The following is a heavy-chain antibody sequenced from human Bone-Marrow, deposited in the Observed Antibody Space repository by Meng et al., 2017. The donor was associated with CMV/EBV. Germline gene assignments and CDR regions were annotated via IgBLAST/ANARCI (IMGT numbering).Heavy chain of an antibody. Sequence: EGSLRLSCAASGFTFSDYYMSWIRQAPGKGLEWLSYISSSGSTIYYADSVKGRFTISRDNAKNSLYLQMNSLRAEDTAVYYCARSARYSSGWSVYYYYGMDVWGQGTTVTVSS. CDR3: ARSARYSSGWSVYYYYGMDV. CDR1: GFTFSDYY. CDR2: ISSSGSTI. D-gene: IGHD6-19*01. V-gene: IGHV3-11*04. J-gene: IGHJ6*02.